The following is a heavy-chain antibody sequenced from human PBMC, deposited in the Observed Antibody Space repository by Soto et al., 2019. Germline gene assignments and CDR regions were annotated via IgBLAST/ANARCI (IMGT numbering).Heavy chain of an antibody. Sequence: SRTLSLTCAISGDSVSTNTAAWDGVSQSPSRCLEWLGMTYYRSKWYFDYAVSVKSRITITPDTSKNQFSLHLDSVTPGDTAVYYCTRTRGQLLADAFDIWGLGTMVTVSS. J-gene: IGHJ3*02. V-gene: IGHV6-1*01. CDR1: GDSVSTNTAA. CDR2: TYYRSKWYF. CDR3: TRTRGQLLADAFDI. D-gene: IGHD2-2*01.